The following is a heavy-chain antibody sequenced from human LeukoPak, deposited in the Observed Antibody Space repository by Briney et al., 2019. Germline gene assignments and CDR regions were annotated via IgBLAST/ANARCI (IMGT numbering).Heavy chain of an antibody. V-gene: IGHV3-30-3*01. CDR3: ARDLVITMIGDI. CDR1: GFTFSSYA. J-gene: IGHJ3*02. CDR2: ISYDGSNK. Sequence: GGSLRLSCAASGFTFSSYAMHWVRQAPGKGLEWVAVISYDGSNKYYADSVKGRFTISRDNSKNTLYLQMNSLRAEDTAVYYCARDLVITMIGDIWGQGTMVTVSS. D-gene: IGHD3-22*01.